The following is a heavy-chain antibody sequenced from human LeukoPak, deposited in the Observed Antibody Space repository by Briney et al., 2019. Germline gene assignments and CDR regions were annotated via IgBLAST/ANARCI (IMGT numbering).Heavy chain of an antibody. CDR1: GFTFTSFA. V-gene: IGHV3-23*01. CDR2: ISRSGVAT. Sequence: GGSLRLSCAASGFTFTSFAMSWVRQAPGKGLEWVSTISRSGVATYYANSVKGRFTISRDNSKNTLYLQMNSLTAEDTAVYYCAKDLSSLIWGAFDIWGQGTMVTVSS. D-gene: IGHD3-16*02. CDR3: AKDLSSLIWGAFDI. J-gene: IGHJ3*02.